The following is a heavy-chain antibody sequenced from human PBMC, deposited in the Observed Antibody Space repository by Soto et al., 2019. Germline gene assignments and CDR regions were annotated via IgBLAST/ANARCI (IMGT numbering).Heavy chain of an antibody. J-gene: IGHJ5*02. CDR1: GYIFTRHA. CDR3: AKSGASSPGNWFDP. CDR2: INADSGET. Sequence: QGQLVQSGAEVKKPGASVKISCKTSGYIFTRHAIHWVRQAPGQRLEWMGWINADSGETKYSQEFQDRVTITRHTSARTAFMELNSLTSEDAAVYYCAKSGASSPGNWFDPWGQGTLVTVSS. V-gene: IGHV1-3*01. D-gene: IGHD2-15*01.